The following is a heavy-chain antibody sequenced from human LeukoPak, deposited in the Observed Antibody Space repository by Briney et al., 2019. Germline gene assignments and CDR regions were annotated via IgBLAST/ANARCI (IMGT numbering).Heavy chain of an antibody. J-gene: IGHJ4*02. CDR2: IYSSGST. D-gene: IGHD3-10*01. V-gene: IGHV4-59*01. CDR3: ARAYYYGSGSYGLDY. Sequence: SETLSLTCTVSGGSISSYYWSWIRQPPGKGLEWIGYIYSSGSTNYNPSLKSRLTISADASKNQFPLKLTSVTAADTAVYYCARAYYYGSGSYGLDYWGQGTLVTVSS. CDR1: GGSISSYY.